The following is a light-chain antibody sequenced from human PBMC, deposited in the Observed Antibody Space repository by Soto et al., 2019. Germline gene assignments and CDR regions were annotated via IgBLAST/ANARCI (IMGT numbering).Light chain of an antibody. CDR1: HSISSY. CDR3: QHTYSAPYT. CDR2: AAS. V-gene: IGKV1-39*01. Sequence: DIQMTQSPSSLSAPIGERVTITCRAGHSISSYLNWYQQKPGKAPKLLIYAASSLQSGVPSRFSGSGSGTDFTLTINSLQPEDFATYYCQHTYSAPYTFGQGTKLEIK. J-gene: IGKJ2*01.